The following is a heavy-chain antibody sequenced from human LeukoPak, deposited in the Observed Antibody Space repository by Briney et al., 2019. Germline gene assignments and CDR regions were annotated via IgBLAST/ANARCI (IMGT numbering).Heavy chain of an antibody. Sequence: GASLRLSSSASGFTFSSYAMHWVRQPPGRGLEYVSAISSNGGSTYYAASVKGRFTISRDTSKNTLYLQMSSLRAEDTAVYYCVKDADYDILTGYALNWFDPWGQGNLVTVSS. CDR1: GFTFSSYA. CDR2: ISSNGGST. V-gene: IGHV3-64D*06. D-gene: IGHD3-9*01. CDR3: VKDADYDILTGYALNWFDP. J-gene: IGHJ5*02.